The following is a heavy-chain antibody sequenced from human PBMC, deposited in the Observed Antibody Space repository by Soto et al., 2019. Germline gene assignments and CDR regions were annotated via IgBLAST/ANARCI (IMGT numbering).Heavy chain of an antibody. CDR3: ATAPGPIYFDF. V-gene: IGHV3-21*01. J-gene: IGHJ4*02. D-gene: IGHD2-8*02. CDR2: ISSGGGYI. CDR1: GFTFSTYT. Sequence: GGSLRLSCAASGFTFSTYTMNWVRQAPGKGLEWVSSISSGGGYIYYAESVKGRFTISRDNARNTLLLQMNSLRAEDTALYYCATAPGPIYFDFWGQGAMVTVP.